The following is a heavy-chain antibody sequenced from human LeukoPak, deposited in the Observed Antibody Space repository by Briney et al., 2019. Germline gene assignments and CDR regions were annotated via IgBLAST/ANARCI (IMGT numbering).Heavy chain of an antibody. J-gene: IGHJ4*02. Sequence: GGSLRLSCAASGFTFSSYAMHWVRQAPGKGLEWVAVISYDGSNKYYADSVKGRFTISRDNSKNTLYLQMNSLRAEDTAVYYCASPYCSGGSCFSSFDYWGQGTLVTVSS. V-gene: IGHV3-30-3*01. D-gene: IGHD2-15*01. CDR3: ASPYCSGGSCFSSFDY. CDR2: ISYDGSNK. CDR1: GFTFSSYA.